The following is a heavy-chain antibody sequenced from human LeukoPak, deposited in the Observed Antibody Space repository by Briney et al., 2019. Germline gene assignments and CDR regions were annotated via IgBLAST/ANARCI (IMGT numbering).Heavy chain of an antibody. CDR3: ASQSRDGYNWDYYYYMDV. D-gene: IGHD5-24*01. V-gene: IGHV4-61*02. Sequence: SETLSLTCTVSGDSISSGDYYWSWIRQPAGKGLEWIGRISSSGSTNYNPSLKSRVTISVDTSKNQFSLKLSSVTAADTAVYYCASQSRDGYNWDYYYYMDVWGKGTTVTVSS. J-gene: IGHJ6*03. CDR2: ISSSGST. CDR1: GDSISSGDYY.